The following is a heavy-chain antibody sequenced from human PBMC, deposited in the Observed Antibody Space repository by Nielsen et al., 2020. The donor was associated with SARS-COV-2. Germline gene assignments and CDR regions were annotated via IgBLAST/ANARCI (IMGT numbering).Heavy chain of an antibody. J-gene: IGHJ4*02. CDR3: AIPYDFWSGYFDY. V-gene: IGHV3-48*01. CDR2: ISSSSSTT. Sequence: GESLKISCAASGFTFSSYSMNWVRQAPGKGLEWVSYISSSSSTTYYADSVKGRFTISRDNSKNTLYLQMNSLRAEDTAVYYCAIPYDFWSGYFDYWGQGTLVTVSS. D-gene: IGHD3-3*01. CDR1: GFTFSSYS.